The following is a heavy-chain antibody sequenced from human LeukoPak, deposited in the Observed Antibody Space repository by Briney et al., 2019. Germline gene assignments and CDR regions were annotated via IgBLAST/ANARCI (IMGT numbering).Heavy chain of an antibody. D-gene: IGHD6-13*01. CDR1: RFTFSGYG. J-gene: IGHJ5*02. CDR2: ISGSGGST. Sequence: GGSLRLSCAASRFTFSGYGMSWGRQAPGKGVEWVSGISGSGGSTYYADSVKGRFTISRDNSKNTLYLQMNSLRAEDTAVYYCAGRIGVAGRGFDPWGQGTLVTVSS. CDR3: AGRIGVAGRGFDP. V-gene: IGHV3-23*01.